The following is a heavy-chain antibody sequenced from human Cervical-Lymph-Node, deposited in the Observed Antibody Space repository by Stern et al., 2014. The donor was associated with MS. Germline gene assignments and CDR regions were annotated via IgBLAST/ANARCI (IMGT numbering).Heavy chain of an antibody. D-gene: IGHD1-1*01. CDR3: VRALTSTLHPTYSDY. J-gene: IGHJ4*02. V-gene: IGHV5-51*03. CDR1: GYSFTSYW. Sequence: QLVQSGAEVKKPGESLKISCKGSGYSFTSYWIAWVRQMPGKGLEWMGIIYPGDSDTRYSPSFRGQVTISADNSITTAYLQWNSLQASDTAMYYCVRALTSTLHPTYSDYWGQGTLVTVSS. CDR2: IYPGDSDT.